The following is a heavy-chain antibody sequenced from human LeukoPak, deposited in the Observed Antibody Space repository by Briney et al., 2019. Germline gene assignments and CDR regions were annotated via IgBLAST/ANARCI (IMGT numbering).Heavy chain of an antibody. CDR1: GYTFTSYY. Sequence: ASVKVSCKTSGYTFTSYYMHWVRQAPGQGLEWLGVINPSGGSANYAQRFQGRVTMTRDTSTTTVYMELNSLTSDDTAVYYCARDKRGQGWLQLQYFQHWGQGTLVTVSS. D-gene: IGHD5-24*01. V-gene: IGHV1-46*01. CDR3: ARDKRGQGWLQLQYFQH. J-gene: IGHJ1*01. CDR2: INPSGGSA.